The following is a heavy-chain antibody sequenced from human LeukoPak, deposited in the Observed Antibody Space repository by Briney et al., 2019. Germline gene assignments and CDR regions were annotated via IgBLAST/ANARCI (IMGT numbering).Heavy chain of an antibody. J-gene: IGHJ3*02. Sequence: SETLSLTCAVSGYSISSSNWWGWIRQPPGKGLEWIGYIYYSGSTYYNPSLKSRVTISVDTSKNQFSLKLSSVTAADTAVYYCARGRGYDSSAFDIWGQGTMVTVSS. CDR2: IYYSGST. CDR1: GYSISSSNW. V-gene: IGHV4-28*01. D-gene: IGHD3-22*01. CDR3: ARGRGYDSSAFDI.